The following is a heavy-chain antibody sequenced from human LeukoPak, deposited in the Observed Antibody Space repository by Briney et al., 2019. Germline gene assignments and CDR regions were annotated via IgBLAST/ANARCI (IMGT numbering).Heavy chain of an antibody. D-gene: IGHD1-26*01. J-gene: IGHJ4*02. CDR1: GFTFSSYG. Sequence: GGSLRLSCAASGFTFSSYGMHWVRQAPGKGLEWVAFIRYDGSNKYYADSVKGRFTISRDNSKNTLYLQMNSLRAEDTAVYYCAKPVRGSYYFDYWGEGALVTVSS. CDR2: IRYDGSNK. CDR3: AKPVRGSYYFDY. V-gene: IGHV3-30*02.